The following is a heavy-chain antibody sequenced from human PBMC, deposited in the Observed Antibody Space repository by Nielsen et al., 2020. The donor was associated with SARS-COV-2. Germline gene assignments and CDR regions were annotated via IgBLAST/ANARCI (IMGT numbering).Heavy chain of an antibody. V-gene: IGHV3-9*01. CDR1: GFTFDDYA. Sequence: GGSLRLSCAASGFTFDDYAMHWVRQAPGKGLEWVSGISWNSGSIGYADSVKGRFTISRDNAKNSLYLQMNSLRAEDTALYYCAKGDDGMDVWGQGTTVTVSS. CDR3: AKGDDGMDV. CDR2: ISWNSGSI. D-gene: IGHD3-16*01. J-gene: IGHJ6*02.